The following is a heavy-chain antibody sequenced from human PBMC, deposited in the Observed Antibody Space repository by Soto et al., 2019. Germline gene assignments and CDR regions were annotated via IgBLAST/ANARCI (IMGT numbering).Heavy chain of an antibody. CDR3: ARGVVALGFDP. V-gene: IGHV4-59*01. Sequence: PSETLSLTCAVYGGSFSGYYWSWIRQPPGKGLEWIGFIYYSGSTSYNPSLKSRVTISLDTSKNQFSLKLSSVTAADTAVYFCARGVVALGFDPWGQGTLVTVSS. CDR1: GGSFSGYY. D-gene: IGHD2-15*01. CDR2: IYYSGST. J-gene: IGHJ5*02.